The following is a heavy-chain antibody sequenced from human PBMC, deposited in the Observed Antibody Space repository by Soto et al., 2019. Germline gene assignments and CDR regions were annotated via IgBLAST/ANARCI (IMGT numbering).Heavy chain of an antibody. V-gene: IGHV4-39*01. J-gene: IGHJ4*02. CDR2: IYYSGST. Sequence: PSETLSLTCTVSGSSISSISYYWGWIRQPPGKGLEWIGSIYYSGSTYYNPSLKSRVTISVDTSKNQFSLKLRSVTAADTAVYYCARHPGYCSGGSCRVDYWGQGTLVTVSS. D-gene: IGHD2-15*01. CDR1: GSSISSISYY. CDR3: ARHPGYCSGGSCRVDY.